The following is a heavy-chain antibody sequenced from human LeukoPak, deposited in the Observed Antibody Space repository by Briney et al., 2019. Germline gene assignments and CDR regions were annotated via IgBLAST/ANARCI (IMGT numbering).Heavy chain of an antibody. D-gene: IGHD4-17*01. CDR1: GYSISSGYY. V-gene: IGHV4-38-2*02. Sequence: SETLSLTCTVSGYSISSGYYWGWIRQPPGNGLEWIGSIYHSGSTYYNPSLKSRVTISVDTSKNQFSLKLSSVTAADTAVYYCARSPDYGDYPDAFDIWGQGTMVTVSS. CDR2: IYHSGST. CDR3: ARSPDYGDYPDAFDI. J-gene: IGHJ3*02.